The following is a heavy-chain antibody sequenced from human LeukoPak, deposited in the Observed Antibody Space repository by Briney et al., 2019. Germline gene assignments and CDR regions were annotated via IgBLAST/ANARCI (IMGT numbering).Heavy chain of an antibody. D-gene: IGHD4-17*01. Sequence: SETLSLTCTVSGGSISNYDWSWIRQPAGKGLEWIGRIYTSGSTNYNPSLKSRVTISVDTSKNQFSLKLSSVTAADTAVYYCAREGDYGDSTDYWGQGTLVTVSS. CDR3: AREGDYGDSTDY. CDR2: IYTSGST. J-gene: IGHJ4*02. CDR1: GGSISNYD. V-gene: IGHV4-4*07.